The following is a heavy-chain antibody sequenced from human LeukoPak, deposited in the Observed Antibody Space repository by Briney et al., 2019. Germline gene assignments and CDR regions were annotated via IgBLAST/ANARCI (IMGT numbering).Heavy chain of an antibody. D-gene: IGHD1-26*01. J-gene: IGHJ4*02. V-gene: IGHV3-30*12. CDR2: ISYDGSNK. Sequence: RSGGSLRLSCAASGFTFSNFGMHWVRQAPGKGLEWVAVISYDGSNKYYADSVKGRFTISRDNSKNTLYLQMNSLRSDDTAVYYCAKGSTSSGSLVDYWGQGTLVTVSS. CDR3: AKGSTSSGSLVDY. CDR1: GFTFSNFG.